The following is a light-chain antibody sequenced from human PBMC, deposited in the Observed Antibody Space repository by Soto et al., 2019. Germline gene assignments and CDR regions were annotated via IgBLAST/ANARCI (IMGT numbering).Light chain of an antibody. Sequence: QSVLTRPPSASGSPGQSVTISCTGTSSDVGGYNYVSWYQQHPGKSPKLMTYEVSKRPSGVPDRFSGSKAGNTASLTVSGLQAEDEADYYCSSPKVFGTGTKATVL. J-gene: IGLJ1*01. CDR2: EVS. V-gene: IGLV2-8*01. CDR3: SSPKV. CDR1: SSDVGGYNY.